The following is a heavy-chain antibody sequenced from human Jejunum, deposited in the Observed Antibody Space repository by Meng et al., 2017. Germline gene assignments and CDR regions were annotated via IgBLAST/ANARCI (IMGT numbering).Heavy chain of an antibody. Sequence: EVQLLESGGGLILPGGSLRLSCAASGFTFSNYGMTWVRQTPGKALEWVSGISGSSTRTYYADSVRGRFTISRDNSRNTLNLQMNSLRAEDTAIYYCAKDRYGDYVSHLDYWGQGTLVTVSS. CDR2: ISGSSTRT. D-gene: IGHD3-16*01. CDR1: GFTFSNYG. V-gene: IGHV3-23*01. J-gene: IGHJ4*02. CDR3: AKDRYGDYVSHLDY.